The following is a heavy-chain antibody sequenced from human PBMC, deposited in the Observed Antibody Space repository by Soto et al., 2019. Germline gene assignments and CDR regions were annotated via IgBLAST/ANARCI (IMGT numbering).Heavy chain of an antibody. J-gene: IGHJ6*02. CDR1: GGSISSGDYY. CDR3: AREPARPYYEVGSGYLDYYGMDG. D-gene: IGHD3-3*01. Sequence: SETLSLTCTVSGGSISSGDYYWSWIRQPPGKGLEWIGYIYYSGSTYYNPSLKSRVTISVDTSKNQFSLKLSSVTAADTAVYYCAREPARPYYEVGSGYLDYYGMDGWGQGTTVTVSS. V-gene: IGHV4-30-4*01. CDR2: IYYSGST.